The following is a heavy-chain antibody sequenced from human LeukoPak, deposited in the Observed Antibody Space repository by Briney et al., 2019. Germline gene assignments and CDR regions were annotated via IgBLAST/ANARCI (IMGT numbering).Heavy chain of an antibody. CDR1: GGSISSYY. D-gene: IGHD3-3*01. V-gene: IGHV4-59*01. Sequence: SETLSLTCTVSGGSISSYYWSWIRQPPGKGLEWIGYIYYSGSTNYNPSLKSRVTISVDTSKNQFSLKLSSVTAADTAVYYCARGASDFWSGYSGFDYWGQGTLVTVSS. J-gene: IGHJ4*02. CDR3: ARGASDFWSGYSGFDY. CDR2: IYYSGST.